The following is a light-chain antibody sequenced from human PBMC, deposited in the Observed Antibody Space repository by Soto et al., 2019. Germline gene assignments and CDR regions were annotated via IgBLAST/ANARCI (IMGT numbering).Light chain of an antibody. V-gene: IGKV3-15*01. CDR3: QQYNYWPGT. CDR1: QSVSSN. J-gene: IGKJ1*01. Sequence: EIVMTQSPATLSVSPGERATLSCRASQSVSSNLAWYQQKRGKAPRLLIYGASTRATGIPTRFSGSGSGTEFTLTISSLQSEDFAVYYCQQYNYWPGTFGQGTKVEIK. CDR2: GAS.